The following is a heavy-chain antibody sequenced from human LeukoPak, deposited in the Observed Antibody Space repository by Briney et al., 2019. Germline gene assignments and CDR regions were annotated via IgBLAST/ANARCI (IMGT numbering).Heavy chain of an antibody. J-gene: IGHJ4*02. CDR1: SHTFTNYG. CDR3: ARVGDILTGYPYYFDY. Sequence: ASVKVSCKASSHTFTNYGISWVRQAPGQGLEWMGWISAYNGNTNYAQKLQGRLTMTTDTSTSTAYMELRSLRSDDTAVYYCARVGDILTGYPYYFDYWGQGTLVTVSS. CDR2: ISAYNGNT. V-gene: IGHV1-18*04. D-gene: IGHD3-9*01.